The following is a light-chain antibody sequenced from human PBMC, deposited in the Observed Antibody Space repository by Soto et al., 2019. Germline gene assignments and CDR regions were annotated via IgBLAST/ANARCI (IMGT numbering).Light chain of an antibody. J-gene: IGLJ3*02. CDR2: EVS. CDR1: SSDIGYHNR. Sequence: QSALTQPPSVSGSPGQSVTISCTGTSSDIGYHNRVSWYQQPPGTAPKLMIYEVSTRYSGVPDRFSGSKSGNTASLTISGLQAEDEADYYCSSFASSATLVCGGGTKVTVL. V-gene: IGLV2-18*02. CDR3: SSFASSATLV.